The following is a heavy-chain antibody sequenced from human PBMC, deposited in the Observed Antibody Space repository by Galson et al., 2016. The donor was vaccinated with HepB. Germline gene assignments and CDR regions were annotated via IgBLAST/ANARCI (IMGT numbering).Heavy chain of an antibody. J-gene: IGHJ6*02. CDR3: ARSLDYYYGMDV. CDR2: ISGYNGNT. Sequence: SVKVSCKASGYTFSSYGFIWVRQAPGHGLEWMGWISGYNGNTNYAQKVQGRVTMTTDTSSTTAYMELRSLRSDDTAVCYCARSLDYYYGMDVWGQGTTVTVSS. CDR1: GYTFSSYG. V-gene: IGHV1-18*01.